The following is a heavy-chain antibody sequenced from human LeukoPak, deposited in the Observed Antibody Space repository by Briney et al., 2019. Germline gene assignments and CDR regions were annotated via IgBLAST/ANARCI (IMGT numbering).Heavy chain of an antibody. V-gene: IGHV3-9*01. D-gene: IGHD3-10*01. CDR3: ATSFGATRGY. CDR1: GFTFDDYA. Sequence: PGGSLRLSCAASGFTFDDYAMHWVRQAPGKGLEWVSGISWNSGSIGYADSVKGRFTISRDNAKNSLFLHMNTLRIEDTAVYYCATSFGATRGYWGQGTLVTVSS. CDR2: ISWNSGSI. J-gene: IGHJ4*02.